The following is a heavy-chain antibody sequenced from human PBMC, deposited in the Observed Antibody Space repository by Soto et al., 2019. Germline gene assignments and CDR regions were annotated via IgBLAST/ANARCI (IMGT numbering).Heavy chain of an antibody. CDR3: ARGNYDILTGYYRDRNYYYMDV. V-gene: IGHV1-18*01. CDR1: GYTFTSYG. J-gene: IGHJ6*03. Sequence: ASVKVSCKASGYTFTSYGISWVRQAPGQGLEWMGWISAYNGNANYAQKLQGRVTMTTDTSTSTAYMELRSLRSDDTAVYYCARGNYDILTGYYRDRNYYYMDVWGKGTTVTVSS. CDR2: ISAYNGNA. D-gene: IGHD3-9*01.